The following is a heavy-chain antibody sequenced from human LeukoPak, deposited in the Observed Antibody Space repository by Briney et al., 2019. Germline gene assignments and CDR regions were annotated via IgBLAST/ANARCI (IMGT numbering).Heavy chain of an antibody. V-gene: IGHV3-23*01. D-gene: IGHD2-21*01. CDR3: AKAADIVVVMASPY. J-gene: IGHJ4*02. CDR2: ISGSGDST. Sequence: GGSLRLSCAASGFTFSSYAMSWVRQAPGKGLEWVSGISGSGDSTDYADSVEGRFTISRDNSKDTLYLQMNSLRVEDTAVYYWAKAADIVVVMASPYWGQGILVTVSS. CDR1: GFTFSSYA.